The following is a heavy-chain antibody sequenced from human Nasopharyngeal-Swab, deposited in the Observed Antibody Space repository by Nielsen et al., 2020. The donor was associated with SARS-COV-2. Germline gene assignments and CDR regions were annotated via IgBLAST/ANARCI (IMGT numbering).Heavy chain of an antibody. Sequence: GESLKISCAASGFTFNNYAMSWVRQAPGKGLEWVSSVGGGGKTVYYADSVKGRFTISRDNAKNSQYLQMNSLRAEDTAVYYCAGDGSRDAFDIWGQGTMVTVSS. J-gene: IGHJ3*02. D-gene: IGHD5-12*01. CDR3: AGDGSRDAFDI. V-gene: IGHV3-11*01. CDR2: VGGGGKTV. CDR1: GFTFNNYA.